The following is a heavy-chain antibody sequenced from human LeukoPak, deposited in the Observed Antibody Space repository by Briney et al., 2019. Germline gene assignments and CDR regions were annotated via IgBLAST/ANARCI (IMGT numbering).Heavy chain of an antibody. Sequence: AETESLLCTVSGGLNSIMNAYGGRIRQPPGKGLEWIGSIYYCGSTYYNPSLKSRVTITVDTSKNQYNLKLSSVTAADTAVYNCARPPNENYYTSGVFCYWGQGTLVTVSS. CDR1: GGLNSIMNAY. J-gene: IGHJ4*02. CDR2: IYYCGST. D-gene: IGHD2-8*01. CDR3: ARPPNENYYTSGVFCY. V-gene: IGHV4-39*01.